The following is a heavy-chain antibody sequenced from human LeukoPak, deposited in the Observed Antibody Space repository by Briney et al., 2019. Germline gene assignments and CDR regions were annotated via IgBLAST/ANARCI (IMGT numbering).Heavy chain of an antibody. CDR1: GGSISSYF. CDR3: ARGLVLATDDAFDI. D-gene: IGHD5-12*01. J-gene: IGHJ3*02. Sequence: SETLSLTCTVSGGSISSYFWSWLRQPPGKGLEWIGYIWDTEITDYNPSPKSRVTISLDTSKNHFSLKLRSVTAADTALYFCARGLVLATDDAFDIWGQGTLVTVSS. V-gene: IGHV4-59*01. CDR2: IWDTEIT.